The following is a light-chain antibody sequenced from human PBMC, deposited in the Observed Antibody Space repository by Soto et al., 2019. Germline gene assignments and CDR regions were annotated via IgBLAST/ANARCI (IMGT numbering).Light chain of an antibody. CDR1: QSVSRN. CDR3: HQHSNWPSWT. V-gene: IGKV3-15*01. CDR2: GVS. J-gene: IGKJ1*01. Sequence: EIVLTQSPDNLSVSPGESATPSCSPTQSVSRNLLWYQQQIGRTPPLLIYGVSTRATGVPATFSGSGSGTEFTLTISSLQPEDFAVSYCHQHSNWPSWTFGQGTKVDIK.